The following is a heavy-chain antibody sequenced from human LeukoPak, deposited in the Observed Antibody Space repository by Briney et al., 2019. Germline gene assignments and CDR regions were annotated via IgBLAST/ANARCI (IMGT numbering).Heavy chain of an antibody. CDR1: GGSISSGSYY. D-gene: IGHD2/OR15-2a*01. CDR3: ARSVIVARTLVA. Sequence: SETLSLTCTVSGGSISSGSYYWSWIRQPAGKGLEWIGRIYTSGSTNYNPSLKSRVTISVDTSKNQFSLKLSSVTAADTAVYYCARSVIVARTLVAWGQGTLVTVSS. J-gene: IGHJ5*02. V-gene: IGHV4-61*02. CDR2: IYTSGST.